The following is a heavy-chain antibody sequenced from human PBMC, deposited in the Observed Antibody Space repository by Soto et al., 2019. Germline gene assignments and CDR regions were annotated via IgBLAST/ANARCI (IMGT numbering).Heavy chain of an antibody. Sequence: ASGGTFSSYAISWVRQAPGQGLEWMGGIIPIFGTANYAQKFQGRVTITADESTSTAYMELSSLRSEDTAVYYCARDKWGVVVAATLQRYYYYGMDVWGQGTTVTVSS. CDR1: GGTFSSYA. J-gene: IGHJ6*02. D-gene: IGHD2-15*01. V-gene: IGHV1-69*01. CDR2: IIPIFGTA. CDR3: ARDKWGVVVAATLQRYYYYGMDV.